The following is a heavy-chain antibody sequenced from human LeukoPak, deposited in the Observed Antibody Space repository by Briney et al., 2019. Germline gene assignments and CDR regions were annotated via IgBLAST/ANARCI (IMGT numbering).Heavy chain of an antibody. Sequence: SETLSLTCAVYGGSFSGYYWSWIRQPPGKGLEWIWEINHSGSTNYNPSLKSRVTLSVDTAKNQFSLKLSFVTAADTDVYYYARIVVGPGPKYNWFDPWGQGTLVTVSS. D-gene: IGHD2-2*01. CDR3: ARIVVGPGPKYNWFDP. J-gene: IGHJ5*02. CDR1: GGSFSGYY. CDR2: INHSGST. V-gene: IGHV4-34*01.